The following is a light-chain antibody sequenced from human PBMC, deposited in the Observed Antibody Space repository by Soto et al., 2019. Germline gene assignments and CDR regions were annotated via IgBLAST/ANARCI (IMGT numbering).Light chain of an antibody. CDR3: QQYNSYSWT. CDR1: QSISSW. V-gene: IGKV1-5*03. J-gene: IGKJ1*01. CDR2: KAS. Sequence: DIQMTQSPSTLSASVGDRVTITCRASQSISSWLAWYQQKPGKVPKLLIYKASSLESGVPSRFSGSGSGTEFTLTISSLQPDDFATYCCQQYNSYSWTFGQGTKVEIK.